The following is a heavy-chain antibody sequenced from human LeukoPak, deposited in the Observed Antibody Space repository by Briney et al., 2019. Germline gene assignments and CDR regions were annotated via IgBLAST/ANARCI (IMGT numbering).Heavy chain of an antibody. CDR1: GFTFSTFA. CDR2: ISGSGSNT. D-gene: IGHD5-24*01. CDR3: AKVGLRDGYKPYFFDY. Sequence: GGSLRLSCAASGFTFSTFAMTWVRQAPGKGLEWVSAISGSGSNTYYADSVKGRFTISRDSSKNTLYLQMNSLKAEDTAVYYCAKVGLRDGYKPYFFDYWGQGTLVTVSS. V-gene: IGHV3-23*01. J-gene: IGHJ4*02.